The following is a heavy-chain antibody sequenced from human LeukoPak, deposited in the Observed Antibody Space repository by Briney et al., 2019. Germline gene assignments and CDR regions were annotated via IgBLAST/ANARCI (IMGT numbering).Heavy chain of an antibody. V-gene: IGHV4-59*08. J-gene: IGHJ5*02. Sequence: PADTLSLTCSVSGGSISSYSWGWIRQPPGKGLEWIGYVYDRRGTNDNPSLKSRVTISVDTSKKQFSLKLSSRTAADTAMYYCARALGPCSGGSCYDNRFDPWGQGTLVTVS. CDR3: ARALGPCSGGSCYDNRFDP. CDR2: VYDRRGT. D-gene: IGHD2-15*01. CDR1: GGSISSYS.